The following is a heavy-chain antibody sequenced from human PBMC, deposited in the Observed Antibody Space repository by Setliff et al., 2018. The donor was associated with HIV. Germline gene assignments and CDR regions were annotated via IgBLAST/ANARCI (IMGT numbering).Heavy chain of an antibody. CDR2: IKSKINGGTT. CDR1: GFSFSDAW. V-gene: IGHV3-15*07. D-gene: IGHD3-16*02. J-gene: IGHJ4*02. Sequence: LRLSCAASGFSFSDAWMKWVRQAPGKGLGWVGRIKSKINGGTTDHAAPLKGRFTISRDDSKNTLYLQMNSLKTEDTAVYYCAYYRDSTVHQDYWGQGTLVTVSS. CDR3: AYYRDSTVHQDY.